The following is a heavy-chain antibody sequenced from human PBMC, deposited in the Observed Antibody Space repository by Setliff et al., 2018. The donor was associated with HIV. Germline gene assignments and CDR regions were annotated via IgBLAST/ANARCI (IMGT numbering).Heavy chain of an antibody. V-gene: IGHV4-59*01. CDR3: ARQFPPYHSGAHYSDL. Sequence: SETLSLTCAVSGGSISTYYWSWIRQPPGKGLEWIGLIYYNGNTNYSPSLKSRVTISVDSSKNQFSLKLTSVTAADAAIYYCARQFPPYHSGAHYSDLWSQGTLVTVSS. J-gene: IGHJ5*02. CDR2: IYYNGNT. D-gene: IGHD6-19*01. CDR1: GGSISTYY.